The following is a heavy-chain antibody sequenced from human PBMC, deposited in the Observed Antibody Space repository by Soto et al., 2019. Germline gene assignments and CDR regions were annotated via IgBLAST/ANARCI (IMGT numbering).Heavy chain of an antibody. J-gene: IGHJ1*01. CDR1: GGSISSSNW. CDR3: ASTIFGVVIQSKYFQH. D-gene: IGHD3-3*01. Sequence: SETLSLTCAVSGGSISSSNWWSWVRQPPGKGLEWIWEIYHSGSTNYNPSLKSRVTISVEKPKNQFSLKLSSVTAAATAVYYCASTIFGVVIQSKYFQHWGQGTLVTVSS. CDR2: IYHSGST. V-gene: IGHV4-4*02.